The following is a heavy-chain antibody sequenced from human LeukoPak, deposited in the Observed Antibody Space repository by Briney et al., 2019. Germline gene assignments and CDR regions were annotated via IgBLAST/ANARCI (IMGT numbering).Heavy chain of an antibody. CDR2: IRYDGSNK. CDR1: GFTFSSYG. V-gene: IGHV3-30*02. Sequence: GGSLRLSCAASGFTFSSYGMHWVRQAPGKGLEWVAFIRYDGSNKYYTDSVKGRFTISRDNSKNTLSLQMNSLRAEDTAVYYCAFDERSYYDILTGYTWGQGTLVTVSS. J-gene: IGHJ4*02. D-gene: IGHD3-9*01. CDR3: AFDERSYYDILTGYT.